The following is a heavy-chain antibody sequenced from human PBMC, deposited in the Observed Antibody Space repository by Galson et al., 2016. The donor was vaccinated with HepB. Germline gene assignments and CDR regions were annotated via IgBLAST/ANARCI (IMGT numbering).Heavy chain of an antibody. D-gene: IGHD5-18*01. CDR1: GFIFSSCG. Sequence: SLRLSCAASGFIFSSCGMSWVRQAPGKGLEWVSTINDNGYNTHYADSVNDRFTTSTDNYRNTLYLQMNSLGAEDTALFYCARGGYGSRGGGAVDIWGQGTMVTVSS. CDR3: ARGGYGSRGGGAVDI. J-gene: IGHJ3*02. CDR2: INDNGYNT. V-gene: IGHV3-23*01.